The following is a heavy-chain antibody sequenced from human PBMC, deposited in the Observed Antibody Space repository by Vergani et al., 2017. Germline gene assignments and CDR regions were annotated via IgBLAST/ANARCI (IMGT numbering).Heavy chain of an antibody. CDR3: ASKRGACRAAYCHSYDF. J-gene: IGHJ4*02. CDR1: GDSVISTDYH. V-gene: IGHV4-39*01. CDR2: IDYSGST. D-gene: IGHD2-15*01. Sequence: QLQESGPGLVKPSETLSLTCTVSGDSVISTDYHWGWIRQPPGKGLEWIGSIDYSGSTSYNPSLESRISISFETPKNQFSLRLTSVTAADTAVYYCASKRGACRAAYCHSYDFWGPGTLVGVSS.